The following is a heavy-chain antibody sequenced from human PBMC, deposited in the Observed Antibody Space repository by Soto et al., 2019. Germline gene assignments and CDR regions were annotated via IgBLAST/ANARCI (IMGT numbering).Heavy chain of an antibody. J-gene: IGHJ6*02. D-gene: IGHD3-10*01. CDR1: GGSFSGYY. CDR2: INHSGST. Sequence: SETLSLTCAVYGGSFSGYYWSWIRQPPGKGLEWIGEINHSGSTNYNPSLKSRVTISVDTSKNQFSLKLSSVTAADTAVYYCARGVSMVRGVIRCDMDVWGQGTRSPSP. CDR3: ARGVSMVRGVIRCDMDV. V-gene: IGHV4-34*01.